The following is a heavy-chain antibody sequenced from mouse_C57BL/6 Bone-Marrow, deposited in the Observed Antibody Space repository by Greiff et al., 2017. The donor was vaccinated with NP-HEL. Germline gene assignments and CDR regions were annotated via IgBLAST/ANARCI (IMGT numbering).Heavy chain of an antibody. J-gene: IGHJ2*01. V-gene: IGHV1-64*01. D-gene: IGHD1-1*01. CDR3: ARSPITTVVALDY. CDR2: IHPNSGST. Sequence: VQLQQPGAELVKPGASVKLSCKASGYTFTSYWMHWVKQRPGQGLEWIGMIHPNSGSTNYNEKFKSKATLTVDKSSSTAYMQLSSLTSEDSAVYYCARSPITTVVALDYWGQGTTLTVSS. CDR1: GYTFTSYW.